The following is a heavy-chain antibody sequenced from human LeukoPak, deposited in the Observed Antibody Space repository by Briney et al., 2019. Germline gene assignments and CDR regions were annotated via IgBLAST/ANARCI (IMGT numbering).Heavy chain of an antibody. D-gene: IGHD1-14*01. CDR3: ASVNPATAYLDY. CDR2: ISSSSSYI. J-gene: IGHJ4*02. V-gene: IGHV3-21*01. CDR1: GFTFSSYS. Sequence: AGGSLRLSCAASGFTFSSYSMTWVRQAPGKGLEWVSSISSSSSYIYYADSVKGRFTISRDNAKNSLYLQMNSLRAEDTAVYYCASVNPATAYLDYWGQGTLVTVSS.